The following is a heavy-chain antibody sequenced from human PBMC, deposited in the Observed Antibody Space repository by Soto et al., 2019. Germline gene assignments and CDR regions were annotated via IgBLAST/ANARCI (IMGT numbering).Heavy chain of an antibody. D-gene: IGHD3-3*01. V-gene: IGHV4-61*01. Sequence: QVQLQESGPGLVKPSETLSLTCTVSGGSFKSGSYSWSWMRQPPGKVLEWIGYVYHTGRTSYNPPRKSRVSISMDTSKNQFSLNLDSVTAADTAVYFCARDFAYFVSWGQGTLVTVSS. CDR2: VYHTGRT. CDR3: ARDFAYFVS. J-gene: IGHJ4*02. CDR1: GGSFKSGSYS.